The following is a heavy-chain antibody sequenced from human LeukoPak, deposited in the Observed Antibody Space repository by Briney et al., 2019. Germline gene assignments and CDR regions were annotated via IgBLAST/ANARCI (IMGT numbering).Heavy chain of an antibody. CDR2: INPSGGST. V-gene: IGHV1-46*01. CDR3: ARQYDYVWGSYRPYYFDY. Sequence: ASVKVSCKASGYTFTSYYMHWVRQAPGQGLEWMGIINPSGGSTNYAQKFQGRVTMTTDTSTSTAYMELRSLRSDDTAVYYCARQYDYVWGSYRPYYFDYWGQGTLVTVSS. J-gene: IGHJ4*02. D-gene: IGHD3-16*02. CDR1: GYTFTSYY.